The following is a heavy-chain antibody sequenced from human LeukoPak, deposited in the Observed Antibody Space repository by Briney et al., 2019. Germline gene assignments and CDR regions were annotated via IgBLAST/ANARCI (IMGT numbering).Heavy chain of an antibody. CDR3: ARLGQTTFGGYY. J-gene: IGHJ4*02. Sequence: SETLSLTCTVSGDSITITNYYWAWIRQPPGKGLEWIGSIYYSGSTYYNPSLKSRVTISVDTSKNQFSLKLTSATAADTAVYYCARLGQTTFGGYYWGRGILVAVSS. V-gene: IGHV4-39*01. CDR1: GDSITITNYY. D-gene: IGHD3-10*02. CDR2: IYYSGST.